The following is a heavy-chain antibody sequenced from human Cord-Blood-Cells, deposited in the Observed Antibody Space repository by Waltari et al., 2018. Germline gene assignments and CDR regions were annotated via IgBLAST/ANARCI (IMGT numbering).Heavy chain of an antibody. Sequence: WGSLRLSCTASGFTYGDYAMSCFRQAPGKGLEWVGFIKSKAYGGTTEYSAFVKGRFTISRDDSKSIAYLKMNSLKTEDTAVYYCTIALDPYYYDSSGYYGHAFDIWGQGTMVTVSS. CDR3: TIALDPYYYDSSGYYGHAFDI. CDR1: GFTYGDYA. D-gene: IGHD3-22*01. CDR2: IKSKAYGGTT. V-gene: IGHV3-49*03. J-gene: IGHJ3*02.